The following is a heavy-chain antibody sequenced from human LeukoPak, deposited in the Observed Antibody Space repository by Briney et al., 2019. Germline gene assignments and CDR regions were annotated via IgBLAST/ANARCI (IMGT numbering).Heavy chain of an antibody. CDR1: GVSISSSSYY. CDR3: ARRRKPEYSSSSGRPYFDY. J-gene: IGHJ4*02. Sequence: SETLSLTCTVSGVSISSSSYYWGWIRQPPGKGLEWIGSIYYSGSTYYNPSLKSRVTISVDTSKNQFSLKLSSVTAADTAVYYCARRRKPEYSSSSGRPYFDYWGQGTLVTVSS. D-gene: IGHD6-6*01. CDR2: IYYSGST. V-gene: IGHV4-39*01.